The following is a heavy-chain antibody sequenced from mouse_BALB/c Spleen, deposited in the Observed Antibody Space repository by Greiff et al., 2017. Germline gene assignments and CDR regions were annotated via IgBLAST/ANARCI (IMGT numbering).Heavy chain of an antibody. V-gene: IGHV5-12-2*01. J-gene: IGHJ4*01. CDR3: ARGYDGTHYYAMDY. Sequence: EVMLVESGGGLVQPGGSLKLSCAASGFTFSSYTMSWVRQTPEKRLEWVAYISNGGGSTYYPDTVKGRFTISRDNAKNTLYLQMSSLKSEDTAMYYCARGYDGTHYYAMDYWGQGTSVTVSS. CDR2: ISNGGGST. CDR1: GFTFSSYT. D-gene: IGHD2-14*01.